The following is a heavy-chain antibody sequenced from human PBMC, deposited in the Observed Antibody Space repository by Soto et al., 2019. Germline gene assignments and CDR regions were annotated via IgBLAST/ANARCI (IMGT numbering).Heavy chain of an antibody. D-gene: IGHD1-1*01. CDR2: RWYDGSNK. CDR3: ERDGIGGTNFRGYLDY. Sequence: QVHLVESGGGVAQPGRSLRLSCAASGSIFTGYGMHWVRQAPGKGLEWVAVRWYDGSNKYYADSVKGRFTISRDHSKNMLYLHMNSLRVTATAVYYCERDGIGGTNFRGYLDYRGQGTLVTVSS. V-gene: IGHV3-33*01. J-gene: IGHJ4*02. CDR1: GSIFTGYG.